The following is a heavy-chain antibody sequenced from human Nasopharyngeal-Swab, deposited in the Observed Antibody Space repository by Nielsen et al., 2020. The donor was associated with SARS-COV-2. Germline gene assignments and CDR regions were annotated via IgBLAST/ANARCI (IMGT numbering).Heavy chain of an antibody. Sequence: WIRQPPGKGLEWIGEINHSGSTNYNPSLKSRVTISVDTSKNQFSLKLSSVTAADTAVYYCARRDCYDSSDLGAFDIWGQGTMVTVSS. CDR2: INHSGST. J-gene: IGHJ3*02. V-gene: IGHV4-34*01. D-gene: IGHD3-22*01. CDR3: ARRDCYDSSDLGAFDI.